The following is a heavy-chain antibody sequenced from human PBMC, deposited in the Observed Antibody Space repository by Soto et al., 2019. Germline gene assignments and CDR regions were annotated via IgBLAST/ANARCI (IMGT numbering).Heavy chain of an antibody. V-gene: IGHV4-4*02. Sequence: PSETLSLTCAVSGGSISSSNWWSWVRQPPGKGLEWIGEIYHSGSTNYNPSLKSRVTISVDKSKNQFSLKLSSVTAADTAVYYCARAEVAAAGYYYGMDVWGQGTTVTVSS. CDR1: GGSISSSNW. D-gene: IGHD6-13*01. J-gene: IGHJ6*02. CDR2: IYHSGST. CDR3: ARAEVAAAGYYYGMDV.